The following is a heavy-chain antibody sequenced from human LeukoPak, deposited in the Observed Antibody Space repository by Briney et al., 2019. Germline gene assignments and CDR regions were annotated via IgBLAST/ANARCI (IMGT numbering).Heavy chain of an antibody. CDR3: ARDLDGYNPN. J-gene: IGHJ4*02. CDR1: GGSISSYY. CDR2: IYYSGST. D-gene: IGHD5-24*01. Sequence: SETLSLTCTVSGGSISSYYWSWIRQPPGKGLEWIGYIYYSGSTNYNPSLKSRVTISVDTSKNLFSLKLSSVTAADTAVYYCARDLDGYNPNWGQGTLVTVSS. V-gene: IGHV4-59*01.